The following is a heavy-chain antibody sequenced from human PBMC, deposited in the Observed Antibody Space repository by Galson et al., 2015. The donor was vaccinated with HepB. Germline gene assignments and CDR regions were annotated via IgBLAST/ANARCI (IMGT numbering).Heavy chain of an antibody. Sequence: SVKVSCKASGYTFTSYDINWVRQATGQGLEWMGWMNPNSGNTGYAQKFQGRVTMTRNTSISTAYMELSSLRSEDTAVYYCARKGGHCSSTSCYGDYYYYMDVWGKGTTVTVSS. CDR3: ARKGGHCSSTSCYGDYYYYMDV. CDR2: MNPNSGNT. D-gene: IGHD2-2*01. CDR1: GYTFTSYD. J-gene: IGHJ6*03. V-gene: IGHV1-8*01.